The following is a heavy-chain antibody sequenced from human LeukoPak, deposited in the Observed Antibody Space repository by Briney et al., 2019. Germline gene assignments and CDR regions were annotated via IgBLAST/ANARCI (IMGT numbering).Heavy chain of an antibody. CDR3: ARDRGYSSAPDY. J-gene: IGHJ4*02. CDR1: GFTFSSYE. Sequence: GGSLRLSCAASGFTFSSYEMNWVRQAPGKGLEWVSYISSRGNTIYYADSVKGRFTISRDNAKNSLYLQMNSLRAEDTAVYYCARDRGYSSAPDYWGQGTLVTVSS. CDR2: ISSRGNTI. V-gene: IGHV3-48*03. D-gene: IGHD6-19*01.